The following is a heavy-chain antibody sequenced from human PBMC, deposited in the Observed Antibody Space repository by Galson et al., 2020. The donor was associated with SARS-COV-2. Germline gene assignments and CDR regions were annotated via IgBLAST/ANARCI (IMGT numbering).Heavy chain of an antibody. J-gene: IGHJ4*02. V-gene: IGHV3-21*01. Sequence: GESLKISCAASGFTFSSYSMNWVRQAPGKGLEWVSSISSSSSYIYYADSVKGRFTISRDNAKNSLYLQMNSLRAEETAVYYCARAEGGSGWAFDYWGQGTLVTVSS. D-gene: IGHD6-19*01. CDR1: GFTFSSYS. CDR3: ARAEGGSGWAFDY. CDR2: ISSSSSYI.